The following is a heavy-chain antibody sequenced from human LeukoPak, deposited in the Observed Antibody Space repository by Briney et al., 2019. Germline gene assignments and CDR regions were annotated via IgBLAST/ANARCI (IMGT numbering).Heavy chain of an antibody. Sequence: SETLSLTCGVSGGSISSTNWWSWVRPPPGQGLEGIGEISLSGVTNYNASLKSRVTISIDSSKNHLSLTLTSLTAADTAVYYCSRESGAFSPFGYWGQGTLVTVSS. CDR3: SRESGAFSPFGY. CDR1: GGSISSTNW. CDR2: ISLSGVT. V-gene: IGHV4-4*02. D-gene: IGHD1-26*01. J-gene: IGHJ4*02.